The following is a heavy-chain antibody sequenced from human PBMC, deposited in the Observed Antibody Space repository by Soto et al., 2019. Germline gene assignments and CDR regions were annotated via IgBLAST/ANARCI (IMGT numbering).Heavy chain of an antibody. CDR2: FYRGGRR. CDR1: GFGVTESETY. D-gene: IGHD2-21*01. Sequence: EVQMVESGGGLIQPGGSLKLSCAVSGFGVTESETYVSWIRQAPGKGLEWVAAFYRGGRRNYAASVKGRFVISRDKSENSVFLQLNLVRVEDTSVYYCAREVVVGATAKFDRWGQGTVVIVSP. CDR3: AREVVVGATAKFDR. V-gene: IGHV3-53*03. J-gene: IGHJ5*02.